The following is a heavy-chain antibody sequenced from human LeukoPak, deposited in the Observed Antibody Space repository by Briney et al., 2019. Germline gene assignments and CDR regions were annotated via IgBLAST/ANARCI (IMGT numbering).Heavy chain of an antibody. V-gene: IGHV3-23*01. Sequence: PGGTLRLSCAASGFTFSNFGMSWVRQAPGKGLEWVSTISGSGTITYYADSVKGRFTISRDNSKNTLYLQMNSLRAEDTAVYYCAKDEGTTVIMGFDYWGQGTLVTVSS. D-gene: IGHD4-23*01. CDR1: GFTFSNFG. J-gene: IGHJ4*02. CDR2: ISGSGTIT. CDR3: AKDEGTTVIMGFDY.